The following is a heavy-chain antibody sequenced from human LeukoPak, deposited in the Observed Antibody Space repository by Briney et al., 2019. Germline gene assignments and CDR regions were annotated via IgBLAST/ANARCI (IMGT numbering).Heavy chain of an antibody. V-gene: IGHV4-38-2*02. J-gene: IGHJ5*02. D-gene: IGHD4-17*01. CDR1: GYSISSGYY. CDR3: ARGPDYGDYWGNWFDP. CDR2: IYHSGST. Sequence: SETLSLTCTVSGYSISSGYYWGWIRQPPGKGLEWIGNIYHSGSTYYNPSLKSRVTISVDTSKNQFSLKLSSVTAADTAMYYCARGPDYGDYWGNWFDPWGQGTLVTVSS.